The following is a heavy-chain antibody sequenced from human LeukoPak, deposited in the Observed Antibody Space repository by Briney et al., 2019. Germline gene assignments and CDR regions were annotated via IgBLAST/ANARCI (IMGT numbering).Heavy chain of an antibody. CDR2: INPNSGGT. Sequence: GASVKVSCKASGYTFTGYYMHWVRQAPGQGLEWMGWINPNSGGTNYAQKFQGRVTMTRDTSISTAYMELSWLRSDDTAVYYCARDLGGVIVPLFDFDYWGQGTLVTVSS. V-gene: IGHV1-2*02. CDR1: GYTFTGYY. D-gene: IGHD3-16*02. J-gene: IGHJ4*02. CDR3: ARDLGGVIVPLFDFDY.